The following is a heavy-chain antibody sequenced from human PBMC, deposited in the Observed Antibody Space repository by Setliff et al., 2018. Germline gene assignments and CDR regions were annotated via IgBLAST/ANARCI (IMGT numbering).Heavy chain of an antibody. V-gene: IGHV4-39*02. D-gene: IGHD3-22*01. CDR1: GDSISRSTYY. CDR2: VDHSGNT. J-gene: IGHJ4*02. Sequence: SETLSLTCTLSGDSISRSTYYWGWIRQSPGKGLVWIGTVDHSGNTFYNPSLKSRVAISVDTSKNRFSLKLTSVSAADTAVYYCARRDSTGYYGYSFGFWGQGNLVPVSS. CDR3: ARRDSTGYYGYSFGF.